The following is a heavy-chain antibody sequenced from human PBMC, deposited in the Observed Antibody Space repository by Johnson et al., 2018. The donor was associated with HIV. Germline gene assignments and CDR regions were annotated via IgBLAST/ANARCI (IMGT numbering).Heavy chain of an antibody. CDR2: IWYDGSNK. V-gene: IGHV3-33*01. J-gene: IGHJ3*02. CDR3: ARGFHRGGAFDI. D-gene: IGHD1-14*01. CDR1: GFTFSSYG. Sequence: VQLVESGGGVVQPGRSLRLSCAASGFTFSSYGMHWVRQAPGKGLEWVAVIWYDGSNKYYADSVKGRFTISRDNAKNSLYLQMNSLRAEDTAVYYCARGFHRGGAFDIWGQGTMVTVSS.